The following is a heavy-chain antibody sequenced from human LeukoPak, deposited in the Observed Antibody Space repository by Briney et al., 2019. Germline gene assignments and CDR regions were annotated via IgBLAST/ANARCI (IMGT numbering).Heavy chain of an antibody. V-gene: IGHV1-8*02. J-gene: IGHJ5*02. CDR2: MNPNSGNT. D-gene: IGHD2-2*01. CDR1: GYTFSSYG. CDR3: ARGLEALTSWPGWFDP. Sequence: ASVKVSCKASGYTFSSYGISWVRQATGQGLEWMGWMNPNSGNTGYAQKFQGRVTMTRNTSISTAYMELSSLRSEDTAVYYCARGLEALTSWPGWFDPWGQGTLVTVSS.